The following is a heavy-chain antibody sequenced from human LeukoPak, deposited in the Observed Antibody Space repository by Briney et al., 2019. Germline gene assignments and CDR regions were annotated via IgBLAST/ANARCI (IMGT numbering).Heavy chain of an antibody. D-gene: IGHD2-2*01. CDR1: GFTVSTYY. V-gene: IGHV3-53*01. Sequence: GGSLRLPCAASGFTVSTYYMTWVRQAPGKGLECVSVIYSGGSTYYADSVKGRFTVSRDNSKNTLYLQMNSLRAEDTAMYYCARGLGYCTSTTCLLPFDYWGQGTLVTVSS. J-gene: IGHJ4*02. CDR2: IYSGGST. CDR3: ARGLGYCTSTTCLLPFDY.